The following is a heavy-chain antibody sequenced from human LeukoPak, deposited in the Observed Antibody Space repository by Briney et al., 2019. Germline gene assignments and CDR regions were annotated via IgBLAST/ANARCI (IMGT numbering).Heavy chain of an antibody. Sequence: GGSLRLSCAASGFTFSSYAMNWVRQAPGKGLEWVSSISESGGTTDYADSVKGRFTISRDNSKNTLYLQMNSLRAEDTAVYYCARQWLVNGWGQGTLVTVSS. V-gene: IGHV3-23*01. CDR3: ARQWLVNG. D-gene: IGHD6-19*01. CDR2: ISESGGTT. CDR1: GFTFSSYA. J-gene: IGHJ4*02.